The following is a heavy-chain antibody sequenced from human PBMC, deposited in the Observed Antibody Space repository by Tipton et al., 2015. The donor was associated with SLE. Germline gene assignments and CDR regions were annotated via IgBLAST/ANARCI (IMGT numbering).Heavy chain of an antibody. D-gene: IGHD4-23*01. CDR3: ARGGGNRGILDY. Sequence: TLSLTCTVSGYSISSGYYWGWIRQPPGTGLEWIGSIYNSGSTHYNPSLKRRVTISVDTSKNQFSLKLSSVTAADTAVYYCARGGGNRGILDYWGQGTLVTVSS. V-gene: IGHV4-38-2*02. J-gene: IGHJ4*02. CDR1: GYSISSGYY. CDR2: IYNSGST.